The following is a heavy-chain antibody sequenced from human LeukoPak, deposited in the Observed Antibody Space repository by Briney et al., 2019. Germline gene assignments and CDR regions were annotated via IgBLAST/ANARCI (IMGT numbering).Heavy chain of an antibody. CDR2: IYYSGST. CDR3: ASTYSSGFASDY. Sequence: TSETLSLTCTVSGYSISSAYYWGWIRQPPGKGLEWIVTIYYSGSTYYNPSLKSRVTISVDTSKNQFSLKLSSVTAADTAVYYCASTYSSGFASDYWGQGTLVTVPS. CDR1: GYSISSAYY. D-gene: IGHD6-19*01. J-gene: IGHJ4*02. V-gene: IGHV4-38-2*02.